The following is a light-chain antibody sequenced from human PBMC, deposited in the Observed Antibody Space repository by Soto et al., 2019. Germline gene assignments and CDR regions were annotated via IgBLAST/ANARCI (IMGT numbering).Light chain of an antibody. CDR3: QQYNNWPAT. V-gene: IGKV3-15*01. CDR1: QSVRSN. J-gene: IGKJ1*01. CDR2: GAS. Sequence: EIVMTQSPATMSVSPGERATLSCRASQSVRSNLAWYQQKPGQAPRLLIYGASTRATGIPARFSGSGSGTEFTLTISSLQSEDFAVYYCQQYNNWPATFGQGTKVEIK.